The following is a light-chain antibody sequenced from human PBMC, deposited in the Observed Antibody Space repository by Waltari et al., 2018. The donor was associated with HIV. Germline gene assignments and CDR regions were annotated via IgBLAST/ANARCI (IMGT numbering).Light chain of an antibody. CDR3: QQYRSYPIT. Sequence: DIQMTQSPSSLPASVGDRVTITCRASQDINNYLVWFQQKPGKAPKSLIYGASSLQSGVSSAFSASGSGTDFTLTISSLRPEDFATYYCQQYRSYPITFGQGTRLEIK. CDR2: GAS. V-gene: IGKV1-16*01. CDR1: QDINNY. J-gene: IGKJ5*01.